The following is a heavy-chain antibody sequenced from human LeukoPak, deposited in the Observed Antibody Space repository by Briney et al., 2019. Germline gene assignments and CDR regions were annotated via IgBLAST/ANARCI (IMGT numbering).Heavy chain of an antibody. V-gene: IGHV4-61*02. CDR3: ARDCSGGSCYYYYMDV. Sequence: SETLSLTCTVSGGSISSGSYYWSWIRQPAGKGLEWIGRIYDSGSTNYNPSLKSRVTISQDASKNQFSLKLSSVTAADTAVYYCARDCSGGSCYYYYMDVWGKGTTVTVSS. CDR1: GGSISSGSYY. D-gene: IGHD2-15*01. CDR2: IYDSGST. J-gene: IGHJ6*03.